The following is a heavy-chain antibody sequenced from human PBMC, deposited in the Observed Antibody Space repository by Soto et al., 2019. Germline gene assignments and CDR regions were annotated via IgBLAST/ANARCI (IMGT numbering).Heavy chain of an antibody. CDR3: ARHRGTYHLDS. Sequence: EVQLLESGGTLVQPGGSLRLSCAASGFTFSSYVMSWVRQAPGKGLEWVSAISGSLGSTYYADSVKGRFTISTDNTKNTLFLKTNSLTVHDTAVYYCARHRGTYHLDSWGQGTLVTVSS. CDR2: ISGSLGST. CDR1: GFTFSSYV. J-gene: IGHJ4*02. V-gene: IGHV3-23*01.